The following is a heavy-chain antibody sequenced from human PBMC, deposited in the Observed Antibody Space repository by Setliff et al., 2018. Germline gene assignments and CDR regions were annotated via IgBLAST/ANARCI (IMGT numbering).Heavy chain of an antibody. Sequence: SETLSLTCAVSGYSISSGYYWGWIRQPPGKGLEWIGSIYYSGSTYYNPSLKSRVTISVDTSKNQFSLKLSSVTAADTAVYYCARETRYYNFWSGYKDYWGQGTLVTV. CDR3: ARETRYYNFWSGYKDY. J-gene: IGHJ4*02. CDR2: IYYSGST. CDR1: GYSISSGYY. D-gene: IGHD3-3*01. V-gene: IGHV4-38-2*02.